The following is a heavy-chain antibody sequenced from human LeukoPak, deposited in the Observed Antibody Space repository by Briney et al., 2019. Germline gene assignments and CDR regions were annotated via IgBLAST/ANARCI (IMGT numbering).Heavy chain of an antibody. Sequence: GGSLRLSCAASGFTFSSYAISWVRQAPGKGLEWVSAISGSGGSTYYADSVKGRFTISRDNSKNTLYLQMNSLRAEDTAVYYCAKWGYHDYSLYNWFDPWGQGTLVTVSS. CDR2: ISGSGGST. CDR3: AKWGYHDYSLYNWFDP. D-gene: IGHD4-11*01. CDR1: GFTFSSYA. J-gene: IGHJ5*02. V-gene: IGHV3-23*01.